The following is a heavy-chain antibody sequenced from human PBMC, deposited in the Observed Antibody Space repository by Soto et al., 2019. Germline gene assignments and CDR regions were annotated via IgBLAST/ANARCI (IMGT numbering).Heavy chain of an antibody. V-gene: IGHV3-21*01. D-gene: IGHD3-22*01. J-gene: IGHJ4*02. CDR3: ARVPNSSGFHDY. CDR1: GFTFTRYS. Sequence: PGGSLRLSCAASGFTFTRYSMNWVRQAPGKGLEWVSSISSTTNYIYYADSVKGRFTISRDNAKNSLYLQMNSLRAEDTAVYYCARVPNSSGFHDYWGLGTLVTVSS. CDR2: ISSTTNYI.